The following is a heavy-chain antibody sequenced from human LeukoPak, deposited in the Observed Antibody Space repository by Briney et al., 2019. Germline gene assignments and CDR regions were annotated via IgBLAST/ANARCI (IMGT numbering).Heavy chain of an antibody. CDR1: GGSISSSSYY. CDR2: IYYSGST. CDR3: ARDGGYGSGSYHPEHYMDV. Sequence: SETLSLTCTVSGGSISSSSYYWGWIRQPPGKGLEWIGSIYYSGSTYYNPSLKSRVTISVDTSKNQFSLKLSSVTAADTAVYYCARDGGYGSGSYHPEHYMDVWGKGTTVTVSS. D-gene: IGHD3-10*01. V-gene: IGHV4-39*07. J-gene: IGHJ6*03.